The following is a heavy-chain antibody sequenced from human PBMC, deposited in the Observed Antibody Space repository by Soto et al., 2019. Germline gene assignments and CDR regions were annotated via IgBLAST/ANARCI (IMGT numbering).Heavy chain of an antibody. CDR2: ISSNGGST. J-gene: IGHJ4*02. Sequence: GGSLRLSCSASGFTFSSYAMHWVRQAPGKGLEYVSAISSNGGSTYYADSVKGRFTISRDNSKNTLYLQMSSLRAEDSAVYYCSGAESPDTAYFSLYWGQGTPVTVS. CDR3: SGAESPDTAYFSLY. V-gene: IGHV3-64D*06. CDR1: GFTFSSYA. D-gene: IGHD1-26*01.